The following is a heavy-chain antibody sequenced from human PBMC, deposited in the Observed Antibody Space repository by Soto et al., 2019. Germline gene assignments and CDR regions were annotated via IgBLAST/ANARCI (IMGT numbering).Heavy chain of an antibody. CDR1: GFTFSDYY. V-gene: IGHV3-11*01. CDR2: ISSSGSTI. J-gene: IGHJ6*03. D-gene: IGHD3-16*01. Sequence: GGSLRLSCAASGFTFSDYYMSWIRQAPGKGLEWVSYISSSGSTIYYADSVKGRFTISRDNAKNSLYLQMNSLRAEDTAVYYCARDLRGLIYYYYYMDVWGKGTTVTVFS. CDR3: ARDLRGLIYYYYYMDV.